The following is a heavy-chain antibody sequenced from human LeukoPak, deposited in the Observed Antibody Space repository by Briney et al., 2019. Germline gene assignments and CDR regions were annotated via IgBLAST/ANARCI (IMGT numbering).Heavy chain of an antibody. Sequence: GASVKVSCKASGGTLSSYAISWVRQAPGQGLGWMGGIIPIFGTANYAQKFQGRVTITADKSTSTAYMELSSLRSEDTAVYYCARGNGGGYFDYWGQGTLVTVSS. CDR1: GGTLSSYA. V-gene: IGHV1-69*06. J-gene: IGHJ4*02. CDR3: ARGNGGGYFDY. CDR2: IIPIFGTA. D-gene: IGHD4-23*01.